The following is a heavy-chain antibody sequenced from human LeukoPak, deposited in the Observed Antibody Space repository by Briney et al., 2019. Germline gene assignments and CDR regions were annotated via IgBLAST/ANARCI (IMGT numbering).Heavy chain of an antibody. CDR2: IDWDDDK. CDR3: ARMVVRPGVSLDY. CDR1: GGSISSYY. Sequence: TLSLTCTVSGGSISSYYWSWIRQPPGKALEWLARIDWDDDKYYSTSLKTRLTISKDTSKNQVVLTMTNMDPVDTATYYCARMVVRPGVSLDYWGQGTLVTVSS. J-gene: IGHJ4*02. D-gene: IGHD4-23*01. V-gene: IGHV2-70*11.